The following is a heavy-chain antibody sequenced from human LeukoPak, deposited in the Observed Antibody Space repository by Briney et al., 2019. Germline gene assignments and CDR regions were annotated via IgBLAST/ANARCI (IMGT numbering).Heavy chain of an antibody. J-gene: IGHJ4*02. CDR1: GFTFSSYA. CDR3: AKDRYYYDSSGYVTFDY. CDR2: ISGSGGST. Sequence: GGSLRLSCAASGFTFSSYAMSWVRQAPGKGLEWVSAISGSGGSTYYADSVKGRFTISRGNSKNTLYLQMNSLRAEDTAVYYCAKDRYYYDSSGYVTFDYWGQGTLVTVSS. D-gene: IGHD3-22*01. V-gene: IGHV3-23*01.